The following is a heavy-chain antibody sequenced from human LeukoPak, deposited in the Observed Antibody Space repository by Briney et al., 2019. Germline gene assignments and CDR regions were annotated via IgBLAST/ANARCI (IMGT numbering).Heavy chain of an antibody. Sequence: GGSLRLSCVASGFTFSSYWMTWARQAPGKGLEWLANIKEDGSRQYYLDSVRGRCTISRDNAKTSFYLQLNSLRADATAVYYCARDVWTGVAVSDYWGQGTLVTVSS. V-gene: IGHV3-7*01. J-gene: IGHJ4*02. CDR2: IKEDGSRQ. D-gene: IGHD6-19*01. CDR3: ARDVWTGVAVSDY. CDR1: GFTFSSYW.